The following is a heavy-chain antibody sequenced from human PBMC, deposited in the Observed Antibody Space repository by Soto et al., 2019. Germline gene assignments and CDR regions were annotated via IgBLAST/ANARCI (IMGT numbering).Heavy chain of an antibody. CDR1: GDSITNTTYY. CDR2: VYKSGST. Sequence: SEPLSLTCSVSGDSITNTTYYWDWIRQPPGKGLEWLGSVYKSGSTYYNPSLKSRVTVSVDTAKILFSLELDSVTAADTAVYYCGSQRDGYSIDYWGQGSLVTVSS. CDR3: GSQRDGYSIDY. J-gene: IGHJ4*02. D-gene: IGHD4-4*01. V-gene: IGHV4-39*01.